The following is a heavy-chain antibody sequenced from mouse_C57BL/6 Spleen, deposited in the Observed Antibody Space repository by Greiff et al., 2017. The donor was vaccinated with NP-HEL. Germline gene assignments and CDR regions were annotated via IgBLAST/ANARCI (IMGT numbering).Heavy chain of an antibody. V-gene: IGHV3-6*01. CDR2: ISYDGSN. Sequence: EVKLQESGPGLVKPSQSLSLTCSVTGYSITSGYYWNWIRQFPGNKLEWMGYISYDGSNNYNPSLKNRISITRDTSKNQFFLKLNSVTTEDTATYYCAGPDDWYFDVWGTGTTVTVSS. CDR3: AGPDDWYFDV. J-gene: IGHJ1*03. CDR1: GYSITSGYY.